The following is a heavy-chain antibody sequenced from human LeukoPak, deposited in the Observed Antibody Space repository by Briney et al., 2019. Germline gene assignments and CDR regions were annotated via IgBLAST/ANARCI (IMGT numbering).Heavy chain of an antibody. D-gene: IGHD4-11*01. V-gene: IGHV1-2*02. J-gene: IGHJ4*02. CDR3: ARYSNYAPFDY. Sequence: ASVKVSCKASGYTFTGYYMHWVRQAPGQGLEWMGWINPNSGGTNYAQKFQGRVTMTRNTSISTAYMELSSLRSEDTAVYYCARYSNYAPFDYWGQGTLVTASS. CDR2: INPNSGGT. CDR1: GYTFTGYY.